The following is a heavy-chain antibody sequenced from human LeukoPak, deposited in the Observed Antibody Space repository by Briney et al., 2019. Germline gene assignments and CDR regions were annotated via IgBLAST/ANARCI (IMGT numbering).Heavy chain of an antibody. Sequence: GGSLRLSCAASGFTFSSYSMNWVRQAPGKGLEWVSSISSSSSYIYYADSVKGRFTISRDNAKNSLYLQMNSLRAEDTAVYYCARGRTPYDFWSGYTDYWGQGTLVTVSS. CDR1: GFTFSSYS. CDR2: ISSSSSYI. J-gene: IGHJ4*02. D-gene: IGHD3-3*01. CDR3: ARGRTPYDFWSGYTDY. V-gene: IGHV3-21*01.